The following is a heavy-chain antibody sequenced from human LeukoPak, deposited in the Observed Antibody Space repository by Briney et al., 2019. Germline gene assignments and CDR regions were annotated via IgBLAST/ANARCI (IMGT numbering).Heavy chain of an antibody. CDR1: GFTFSSYA. CDR2: ISSNGGSP. J-gene: IGHJ4*02. Sequence: QPGGSLRLSCAASGFTFSSYAMHWVRQAPGKGLEYVSAISSNGGSPYYANSVKGRFTISRDNSKNTLYLQMGSLRAEDMAVYYCATHLSGSSSWLTFDYWGQGTLVTVSS. V-gene: IGHV3-64*01. CDR3: ATHLSGSSSWLTFDY. D-gene: IGHD6-13*01.